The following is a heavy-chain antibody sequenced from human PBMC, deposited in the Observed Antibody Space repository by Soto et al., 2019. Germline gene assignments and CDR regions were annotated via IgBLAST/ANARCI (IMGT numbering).Heavy chain of an antibody. CDR1: GGSISSVGYY. Sequence: SETLSLTCTVSGGSISSVGYYWSWIRQHPGKGLEWIGYIYYSGSTYYNPSLKSRVTISVDTSKNQFSLKLSSVTTADTAVYYCASQTANYYGSGSYYLPFDYWGQGTPVTVSS. CDR2: IYYSGST. J-gene: IGHJ4*02. D-gene: IGHD3-10*01. CDR3: ASQTANYYGSGSYYLPFDY. V-gene: IGHV4-31*03.